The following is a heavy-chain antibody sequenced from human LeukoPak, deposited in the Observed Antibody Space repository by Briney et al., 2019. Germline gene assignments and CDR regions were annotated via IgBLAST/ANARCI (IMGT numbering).Heavy chain of an antibody. CDR1: GGSVSSGSYY. CDR3: ARWVNNWNYYAFDI. J-gene: IGHJ3*02. CDR2: IYYSRST. V-gene: IGHV4-61*01. Sequence: PSETLSLTCTVSGGSVSSGSYYWSWLRQPPGKGLEWIGYIYYSRSTNYNPSLKSRVTISVDTSKNQFSLKLSSVTAADTAVYYCARWVNNWNYYAFDIWGQGTMVTVSS. D-gene: IGHD1-7*01.